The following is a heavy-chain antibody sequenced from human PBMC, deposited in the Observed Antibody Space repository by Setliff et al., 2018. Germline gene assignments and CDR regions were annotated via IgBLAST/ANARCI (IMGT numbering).Heavy chain of an antibody. D-gene: IGHD6-19*01. Sequence: GGSLRLSCAASGFTLRNSGMHWVRQAPGRGLEWVTFISYDGFKIYYAESVKGRFTISRDISTNTLFLEIDSLRSEDTGLYYCAREGSIGWSQYFHHWGQGTQVTVSS. J-gene: IGHJ1*01. V-gene: IGHV3-30*03. CDR2: ISYDGFKI. CDR1: GFTLRNSG. CDR3: AREGSIGWSQYFHH.